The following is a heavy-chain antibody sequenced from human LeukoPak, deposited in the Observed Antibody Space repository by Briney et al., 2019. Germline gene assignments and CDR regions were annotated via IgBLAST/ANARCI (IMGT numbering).Heavy chain of an antibody. D-gene: IGHD3-22*01. Sequence: SETLSLTCTVSGGSISSSSYYWGWIRQPPGKGLEWIGSIYYSATTYYNPSLKSRVSISVDTSKNQFSLKLSSMSAADTAVYYCARSSGYLFDPWGQGTLVTVSS. J-gene: IGHJ5*02. CDR2: IYYSATT. CDR1: GGSISSSSYY. CDR3: ARSSGYLFDP. V-gene: IGHV4-39*01.